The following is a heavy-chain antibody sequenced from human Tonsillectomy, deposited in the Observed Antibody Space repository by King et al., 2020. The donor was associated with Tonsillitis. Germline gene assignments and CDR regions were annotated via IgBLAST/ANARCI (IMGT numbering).Heavy chain of an antibody. V-gene: IGHV3-15*01. CDR1: GFTFSNAW. Sequence: VQLVESGGGLVKPGGSLRLSCAASGFTFSNAWMSWVRQAPGKGLEWVGRIKSKTDGGTTDYGAPVKGRFTISRDDSKNTLSLQTNSLKTEDTGVYYCTSRGYDYVWGSYPGYWGQGTLVSVSS. CDR2: IKSKTDGGTT. D-gene: IGHD3-16*01. J-gene: IGHJ4*02. CDR3: TSRGYDYVWGSYPGY.